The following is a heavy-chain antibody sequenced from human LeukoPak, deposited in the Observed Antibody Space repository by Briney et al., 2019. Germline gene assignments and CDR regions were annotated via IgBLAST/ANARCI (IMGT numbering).Heavy chain of an antibody. CDR1: GFTFSSYW. J-gene: IGHJ4*02. CDR3: AKDLIRGYSGYAGDY. Sequence: GGSLRLSCAASGFTFSSYWMSWVRQAPGKGLEWVSAISGSGGSTYYADSVKGRFTISRDNSKNTLYLQMNSLRAEDTAVYYCAKDLIRGYSGYAGDYWGQGTLVTVSS. V-gene: IGHV3-23*01. CDR2: ISGSGGST. D-gene: IGHD5-12*01.